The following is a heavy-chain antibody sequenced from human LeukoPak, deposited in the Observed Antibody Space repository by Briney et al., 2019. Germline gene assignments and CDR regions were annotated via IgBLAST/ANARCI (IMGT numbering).Heavy chain of an antibody. CDR2: ISGSGGNT. J-gene: IGHJ4*02. CDR3: AKTYGGNSCFDY. V-gene: IGHV3-23*01. D-gene: IGHD4-23*01. CDR1: GFTFSSYT. Sequence: PGGSLRLSCAASGFTFSSYTMNWVRQAPGKGLEWVSAISGSGGNTYFADSVKGRFTISRDNSKNTLYLQMNSLRAEDTAVYYCAKTYGGNSCFDYWGQGTLVTVSS.